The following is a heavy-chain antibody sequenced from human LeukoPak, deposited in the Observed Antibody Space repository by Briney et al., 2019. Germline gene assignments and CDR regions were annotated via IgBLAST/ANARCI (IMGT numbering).Heavy chain of an antibody. J-gene: IGHJ4*02. D-gene: IGHD3-10*01. Sequence: GGSLRLSCAASGFTFDDYAMRWVRQAPGKGLEWVSGISWNSGSIGYADSVKGRFTISRDNAKNSLYLQMNSLRAEDTAVYYCARDRWGDYYGSGSSDCWGQGTLVTVSS. V-gene: IGHV3-9*01. CDR3: ARDRWGDYYGSGSSDC. CDR1: GFTFDDYA. CDR2: ISWNSGSI.